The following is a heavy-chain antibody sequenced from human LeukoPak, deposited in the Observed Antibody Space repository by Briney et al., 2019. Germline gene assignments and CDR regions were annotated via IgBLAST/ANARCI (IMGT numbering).Heavy chain of an antibody. V-gene: IGHV3-20*04. CDR1: GFTFDDYG. J-gene: IGHJ4*02. D-gene: IGHD6-6*01. Sequence: PGGPLRLSCAASGFTFDDYGMSWVRQAPGKGLEWVSGINWNGGSTGYADSVKGRFTISRDNAKNSLYLQMNSLRAEDTALYYCARGGSSSAHFNFDYWGQGTLVTVSS. CDR3: ARGGSSSAHFNFDY. CDR2: INWNGGST.